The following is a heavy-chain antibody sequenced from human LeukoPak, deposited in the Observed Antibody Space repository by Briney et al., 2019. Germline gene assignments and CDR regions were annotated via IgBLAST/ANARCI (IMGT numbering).Heavy chain of an antibody. CDR2: IWYDGSNK. J-gene: IGHJ3*02. CDR1: GFTFSSYG. CDR3: ANWGLVGSFDI. V-gene: IGHV3-33*06. D-gene: IGHD3-16*01. Sequence: GGSLRLSCAASGFTFSSYGMHWVRQASGKGLEWVAVIWYDGSNKYYADSVKGRFTISRDNSKNTLYLQMNSLRAEDTAVYYCANWGLVGSFDIWGQGTMVTVSS.